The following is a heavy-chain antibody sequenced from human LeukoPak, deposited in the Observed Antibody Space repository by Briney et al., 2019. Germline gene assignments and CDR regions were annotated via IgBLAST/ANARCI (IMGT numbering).Heavy chain of an antibody. CDR1: GYTFTSYG. CDR3: ARVPYWGYYYMDV. Sequence: ASVKVSCKASGYTFTSYGISWLRQAPAQGLEWMGLISAYNGNTNYAQKRQGRVTMTTDTSTSTAYMELRSLRSDDTAVYYCARVPYWGYYYMDVWGKGTTVTVSS. J-gene: IGHJ6*03. D-gene: IGHD7-27*01. V-gene: IGHV1-18*01. CDR2: ISAYNGNT.